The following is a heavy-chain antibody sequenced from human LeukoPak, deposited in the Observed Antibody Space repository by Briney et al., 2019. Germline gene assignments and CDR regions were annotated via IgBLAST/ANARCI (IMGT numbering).Heavy chain of an antibody. J-gene: IGHJ6*03. V-gene: IGHV4-34*11. Sequence: SETLSLTCAVYGGSFSGYYWSWIRQPPGKGLEWIGFFFYSGNAIYNPSLKSRVTMSEDPSKNQFSLRLSSVTTADTAVYYCARAIAAVGWNFDYYYMDVWGKGTTVTVSS. CDR1: GGSFSGYY. CDR2: FFYSGNA. D-gene: IGHD6-13*01. CDR3: ARAIAAVGWNFDYYYMDV.